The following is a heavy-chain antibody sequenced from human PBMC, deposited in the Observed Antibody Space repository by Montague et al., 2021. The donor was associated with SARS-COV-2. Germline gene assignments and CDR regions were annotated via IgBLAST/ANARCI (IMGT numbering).Heavy chain of an antibody. J-gene: IGHJ4*02. CDR1: GYSFTSYW. Sequence: QSGAEVKKPGESLKISCEGSGYSFTSYWIAWVRQMPGKGLEWMGIIYPADSDTRYSPSFQGHVTISADKSMNTAFLQWSSLRASDTAIYYCARQVHIYCSSTSCPFDYWGQGTLVTVSS. D-gene: IGHD2-2*01. CDR2: IYPADSDT. CDR3: ARQVHIYCSSTSCPFDY. V-gene: IGHV5-51*01.